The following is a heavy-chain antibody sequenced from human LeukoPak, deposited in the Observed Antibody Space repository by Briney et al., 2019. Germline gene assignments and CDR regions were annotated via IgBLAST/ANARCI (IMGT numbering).Heavy chain of an antibody. Sequence: ASVKVSFKASGYTFTSYYMHWVRQAPGQGLEWMGIINPSGGSTSYAQKFQGRVTMTRDTSTSTVYMELSSLRSEDTAVYYCATLGGMGGPAAMIDYWGQGTLVTVSS. CDR3: ATLGGMGGPAAMIDY. CDR2: INPSGGST. D-gene: IGHD2-2*01. J-gene: IGHJ4*02. CDR1: GYTFTSYY. V-gene: IGHV1-46*01.